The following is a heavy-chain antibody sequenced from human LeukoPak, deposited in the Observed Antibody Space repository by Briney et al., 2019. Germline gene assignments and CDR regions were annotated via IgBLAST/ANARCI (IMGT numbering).Heavy chain of an antibody. V-gene: IGHV5-51*01. CDR2: IYPGDSDT. D-gene: IGHD3-22*01. J-gene: IGHJ4*02. CDR1: GYNFTNYW. Sequence: GESLKISCKGSGYNFTNYWIGWVRQMPGKGLEWMGIIYPGDSDTRYSPSFQGQVTISADKSISTAYLQWSSLKASDTAMYYCARPYYDSSGYDYYHFGYWGQGTLVTVSS. CDR3: ARPYYDSSGYDYYHFGY.